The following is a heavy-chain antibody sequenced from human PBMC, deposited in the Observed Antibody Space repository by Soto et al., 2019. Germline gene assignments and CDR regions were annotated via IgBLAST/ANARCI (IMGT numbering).Heavy chain of an antibody. CDR1: GASISGVY. J-gene: IGHJ5*02. CDR3: VRDGTKTLRDWFDP. D-gene: IGHD1-1*01. CDR2: IYATGTT. V-gene: IGHV4-4*07. Sequence: PSETLSLTCPDSGASISGVYWSWIRKSAGKGLEWIGRIYATGTTDYNPSLKSRVMMSVDTSKKQFSLKLRSVTAADTAVYYCVRDGTKTLRDWFDPWGQGISVTVSS.